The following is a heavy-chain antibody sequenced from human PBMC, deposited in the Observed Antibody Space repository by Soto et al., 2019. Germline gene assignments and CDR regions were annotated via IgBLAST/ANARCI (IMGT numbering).Heavy chain of an antibody. CDR3: ARTGGNSGYYRDCDS. CDR2: ISAYNGNT. J-gene: IGHJ4*02. D-gene: IGHD5-12*01. Sequence: QVQLVQSGAEVKNHGASVKVSCKPSGYNFTSYGISWVRQAPGQGLEWMGWISAYNGNTNYAQMFQGRVSMTTVTSTTAAYLDLRSLRSDDTAVYYCARTGGNSGYYRDCDSWGQGSLGTVSS. V-gene: IGHV1-18*01. CDR1: GYNFTSYG.